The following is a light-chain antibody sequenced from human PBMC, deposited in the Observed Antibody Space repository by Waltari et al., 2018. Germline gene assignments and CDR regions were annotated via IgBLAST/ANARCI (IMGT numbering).Light chain of an antibody. CDR2: GAS. Sequence: EIVLTQSPGTLSLSPGERATLSCRASQSVSSSYLAWYQQKPGQAPRVLIHGASNRATCIPARFSGRGSGTDFTLTISRLEPEDFAVYYCQQYDSSPWTFDLGTKVEIK. V-gene: IGKV3-20*01. J-gene: IGKJ1*01. CDR1: QSVSSSY. CDR3: QQYDSSPWT.